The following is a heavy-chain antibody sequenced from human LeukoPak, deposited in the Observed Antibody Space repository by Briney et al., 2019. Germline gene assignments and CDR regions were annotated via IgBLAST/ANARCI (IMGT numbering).Heavy chain of an antibody. D-gene: IGHD3-10*01. Sequence: GGSLRLSCPASGGTFSSYGIRWVRQAPGKGLEWVALIRFDGSKKYYSDYVKGRVTISRDNSQTRLYLQMNNLRAEDTAVYYCAKDLTVGITTLRGVRRDFNWFDSWGQGTLVTVSS. CDR1: GGTFSSYG. CDR2: IRFDGSKK. V-gene: IGHV3-30*02. CDR3: AKDLTVGITTLRGVRRDFNWFDS. J-gene: IGHJ5*01.